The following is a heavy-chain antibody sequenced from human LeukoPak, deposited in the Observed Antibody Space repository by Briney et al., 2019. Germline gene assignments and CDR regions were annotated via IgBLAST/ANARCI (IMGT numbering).Heavy chain of an antibody. CDR3: ASYDYDFSL. CDR1: GGSFSGYY. D-gene: IGHD3-3*01. J-gene: IGHJ4*02. CDR2: INHSGST. V-gene: IGHV4-34*01. Sequence: SETLSLTCAVYGGSFSGYYWSWIRQPPGKGLEWIGEINHSGSTNYNPSLKSRVTISVDTSKNQFSLKLSSVTAADTAVYYCASYDYDFSLWGQGTPVTVSS.